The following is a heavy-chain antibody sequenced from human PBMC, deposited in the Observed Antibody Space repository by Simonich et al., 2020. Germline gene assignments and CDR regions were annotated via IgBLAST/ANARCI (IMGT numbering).Heavy chain of an antibody. CDR3: ARGGLYFDY. V-gene: IGHV4-59*01. CDR1: GGSISSSY. CDR2: IYYSGRT. Sequence: QVQLQESGPGLVKPSETLSLTCTVSGGSISSSYWSWIRQPPGKGLEWIGYIYYSGRTNYNPSLKSRVTRSVDTSKNQFSLKLSSVTAADTAVYYCARGGLYFDYWGQGTLVTVSS. J-gene: IGHJ4*02. D-gene: IGHD2-15*01.